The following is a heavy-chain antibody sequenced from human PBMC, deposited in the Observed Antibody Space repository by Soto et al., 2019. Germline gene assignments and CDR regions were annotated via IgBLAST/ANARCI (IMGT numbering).Heavy chain of an antibody. Sequence: VQVVASGGGLVQPGRSLRLSCAVSGFRFEQYDMHWVRQGPGKGLECVSTVSPTGDTLAYADSVEGRFTVSRDNAKNSLYLQTNSLKGDAPAFYYCLKDAPNGSIDDWGQGNLVTVSS. CDR3: LKDAPNGSIDD. V-gene: IGHV3-9*01. D-gene: IGHD3-10*01. CDR2: VSPTGDTL. J-gene: IGHJ4*02. CDR1: GFRFEQYD.